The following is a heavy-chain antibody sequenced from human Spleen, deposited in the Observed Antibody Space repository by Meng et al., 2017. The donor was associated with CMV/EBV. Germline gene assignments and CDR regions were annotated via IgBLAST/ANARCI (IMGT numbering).Heavy chain of an antibody. D-gene: IGHD2-15*01. CDR2: IRYDGSKQ. Sequence: GESLKISCAASGFTFSTYGIHWVRQAPGKGLEWVAFIRYDGSKQHYADSVKGRFTISRDNSKNTLYLQMNSLRVEDTAVYYCVKDTSPYCSGGSCYPGWLDPWGQGNLVTVSS. CDR3: VKDTSPYCSGGSCYPGWLDP. J-gene: IGHJ5*02. V-gene: IGHV3-30*02. CDR1: GFTFSTYG.